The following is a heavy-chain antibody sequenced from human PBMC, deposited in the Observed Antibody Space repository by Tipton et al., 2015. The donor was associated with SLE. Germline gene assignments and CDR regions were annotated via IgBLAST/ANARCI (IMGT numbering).Heavy chain of an antibody. CDR2: VRYHGANQ. CDR1: GFTFSNYG. CDR3: ARDLVGEGRYLDS. V-gene: IGHV3-30*02. D-gene: IGHD3-16*01. J-gene: IGHJ4*02. Sequence: SLRLSCAASGFTFSNYGMHWVRQAPGKGLEWVAFVRYHGANQYYADSVKGRFTISRDNSKNTLYLQINSLKPEETALYYCARDLVGEGRYLDSWGQRTLVTVSS.